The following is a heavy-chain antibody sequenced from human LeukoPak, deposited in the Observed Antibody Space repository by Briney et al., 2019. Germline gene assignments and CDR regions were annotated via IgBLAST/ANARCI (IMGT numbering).Heavy chain of an antibody. V-gene: IGHV3-33*01. Sequence: PGRSLRLSCAASGFTFSSYGMRWVRQAPGKGLEWVAVIWYDGSNKYYADSVKGRFTISRDNSKDTLYLQMNSLRAEDTAVYYCARDGGSGYFPHYFDYWGQGTLVTVSS. CDR1: GFTFSSYG. CDR2: IWYDGSNK. D-gene: IGHD3-22*01. CDR3: ARDGGSGYFPHYFDY. J-gene: IGHJ4*02.